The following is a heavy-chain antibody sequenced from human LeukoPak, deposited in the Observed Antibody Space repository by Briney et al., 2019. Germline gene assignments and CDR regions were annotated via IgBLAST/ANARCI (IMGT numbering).Heavy chain of an antibody. J-gene: IGHJ4*02. D-gene: IGHD4-23*01. Sequence: GGALRLSCAASGFTFSSYAMSWVRQAPGKELEGVAAISGSGGSTYYADSVKGRLTISRDNSKNTLYLQMNSLRAEDTAVYYCAPSNSTSLFDYWGQGTLVTVS. CDR1: GFTFSSYA. CDR2: ISGSGGST. CDR3: APSNSTSLFDY. V-gene: IGHV3-23*01.